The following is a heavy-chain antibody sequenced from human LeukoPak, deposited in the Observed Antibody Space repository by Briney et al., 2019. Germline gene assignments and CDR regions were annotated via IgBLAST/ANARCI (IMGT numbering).Heavy chain of an antibody. Sequence: ASVKVSCKTSVYTFTTYGVSWVRQAPGQGLEWMCWVSGYTGNTNYAERFQGRVTMTTDTSTTTVYMELTSLRSDDTAAYYCARGEVSASLYYFDFWGQGTLVTV. D-gene: IGHD2-2*01. J-gene: IGHJ4*02. CDR3: ARGEVSASLYYFDF. V-gene: IGHV1-18*01. CDR1: VYTFTTYG. CDR2: VSGYTGNT.